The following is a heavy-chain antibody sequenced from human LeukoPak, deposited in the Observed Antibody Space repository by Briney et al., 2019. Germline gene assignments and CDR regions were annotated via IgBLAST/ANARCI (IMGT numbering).Heavy chain of an antibody. J-gene: IGHJ4*02. D-gene: IGHD6-19*01. CDR3: ARDQIRQGLPGY. CDR1: GYTFTNYG. Sequence: ASVKVSCKASGYTFTNYGITWGRQAPGQGHELMGWISTNHGNTNYAQKIQGRVTMTTDTSTSTAYMELRNLRSDDTAMYYCARDQIRQGLPGYWGQGTLVTVSS. CDR2: ISTNHGNT. V-gene: IGHV1-18*01.